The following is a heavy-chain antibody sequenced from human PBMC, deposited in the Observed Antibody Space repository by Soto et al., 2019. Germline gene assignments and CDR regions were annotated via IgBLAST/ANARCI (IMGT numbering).Heavy chain of an antibody. CDR1: GFTFSSYG. V-gene: IGHV3-33*01. CDR2: IWYDGSNK. D-gene: IGHD6-19*01. J-gene: IGHJ4*02. CDR3: ARDLGLAVAGILDY. Sequence: QVQLVESGGGVVQPGRSLRLSCAASGFTFSSYGMHWVRQAPGKGLAWVAVIWYDGSNKYYADSVKGRFTISRDNSKNTLYLQMNSLRAEDTAVYYCARDLGLAVAGILDYWGQGTLVTVSS.